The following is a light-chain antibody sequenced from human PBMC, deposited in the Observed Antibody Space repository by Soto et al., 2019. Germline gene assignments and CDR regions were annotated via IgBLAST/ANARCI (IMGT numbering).Light chain of an antibody. Sequence: DLQMTQSPSSLSASVGDRVTITCRASQSISSYLNWYQQKPGRAPELLIYAASSLQSGVPSRFSGSGSGTDFTLTISSLQPEDFATYYCQQIYSTPPTFGGGTKVEIK. CDR2: AAS. V-gene: IGKV1-39*01. J-gene: IGKJ4*01. CDR1: QSISSY. CDR3: QQIYSTPPT.